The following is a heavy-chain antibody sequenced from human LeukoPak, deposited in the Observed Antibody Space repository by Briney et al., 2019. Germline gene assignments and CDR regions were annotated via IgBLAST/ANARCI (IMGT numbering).Heavy chain of an antibody. CDR2: IYYSGST. CDR1: GGSISSSRDY. Sequence: SETLSLTCIVSGGSISSSRDYWAWIRQPPGKGLEWIANIYYSGSTYYSPSLKSRVIISVDTSKNQFSLKLSSVTPEDTAVYYCARGVRGYSYGPNGLDYWGQGTLVTVSS. CDR3: ARGVRGYSYGPNGLDY. J-gene: IGHJ4*02. D-gene: IGHD5-18*01. V-gene: IGHV4-39*01.